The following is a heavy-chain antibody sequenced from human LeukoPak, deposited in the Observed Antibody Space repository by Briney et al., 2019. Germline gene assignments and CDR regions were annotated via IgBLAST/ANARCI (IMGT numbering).Heavy chain of an antibody. CDR3: AKPEEIGYCSSTSCRDY. V-gene: IGHV3-23*01. D-gene: IGHD2-2*01. CDR2: ISGSGGST. Sequence: PGGSLRLSCAASGFTFSSYAMNWVRQAPGKGLEWVSAISGSGGSTYYADSVKGRFTISRDNSKNTLYLQMNSLRAEDTAVYYCAKPEEIGYCSSTSCRDYWGQGTLVTVSS. J-gene: IGHJ4*02. CDR1: GFTFSSYA.